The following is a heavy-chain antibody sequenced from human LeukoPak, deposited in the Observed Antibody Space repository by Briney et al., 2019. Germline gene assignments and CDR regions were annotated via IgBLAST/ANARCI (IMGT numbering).Heavy chain of an antibody. J-gene: IGHJ4*02. Sequence: ASVKVSCKASGYTFTGHYMHWVRQAPGQGLEWMGWINPNSGGTKYAQKFQGRVTMNRDTSISTAYMELSRLRSDDTAVYYCARKTYSGTYYDYWGQGTLVTVSP. CDR1: GYTFTGHY. CDR3: ARKTYSGTYYDY. V-gene: IGHV1-2*02. D-gene: IGHD1-26*01. CDR2: INPNSGGT.